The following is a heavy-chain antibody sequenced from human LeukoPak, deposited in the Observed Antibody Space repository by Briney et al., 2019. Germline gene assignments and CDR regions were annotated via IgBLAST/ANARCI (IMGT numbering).Heavy chain of an antibody. CDR1: GGSINSGNYY. V-gene: IGHV4-61*02. D-gene: IGHD3-22*01. J-gene: IGHJ4*02. CDR3: ARDYYDSSGYYPFDY. CDR2: VYTSGNT. Sequence: SETLSLTCTVSGGSINSGNYYWSWIRQPAGKGLEWIGRVYTSGNTNYNPSLKSRVTISLDTSKKQYSLKLTSVTAADTAVDYCARDYYDSSGYYPFDYWGQGTLVTVSS.